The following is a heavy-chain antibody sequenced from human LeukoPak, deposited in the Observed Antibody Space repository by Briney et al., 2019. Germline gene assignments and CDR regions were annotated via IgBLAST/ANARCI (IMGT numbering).Heavy chain of an antibody. J-gene: IGHJ4*02. Sequence: GGSLRLSCAAFGFTVSSNYMSWVRQAPGKGLEWVSVIYSGGSTYYADSVKGRFTISRDNSKNTLYLQMNSLRAEDTAVYYCARQFMGYTSSWYHFDYWGQGTLVTVSS. D-gene: IGHD6-13*01. CDR3: ARQFMGYTSSWYHFDY. CDR1: GFTVSSNY. CDR2: IYSGGST. V-gene: IGHV3-53*01.